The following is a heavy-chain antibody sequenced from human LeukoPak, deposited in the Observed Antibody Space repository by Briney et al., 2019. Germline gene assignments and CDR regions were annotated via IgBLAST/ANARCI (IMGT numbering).Heavy chain of an antibody. D-gene: IGHD4-17*01. V-gene: IGHV3-21*06. J-gene: IGHJ4*02. CDR3: ARDKKTDDYGDYWPWVVDY. Sequence: PGGSLRLSCAASGFTFSSYSMNWVRQAPGKGLEWVSSISSGSSYIYSADVVKGSFTNSRDNAKNSLYLQMNSLRAEDTAVYYCARDKKTDDYGDYWPWVVDYWGQGTLVTVSS. CDR1: GFTFSSYS. CDR2: ISSGSSYI.